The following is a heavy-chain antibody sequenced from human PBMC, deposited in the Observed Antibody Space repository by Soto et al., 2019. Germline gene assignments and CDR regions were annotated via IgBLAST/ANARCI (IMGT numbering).Heavy chain of an antibody. CDR3: AKGKANSVFGVDTLFDY. CDR2: ISGSGGNT. J-gene: IGHJ4*02. CDR1: GFTFSNHA. Sequence: PGGSLRLSCAASGFTFSNHAMSWVRQAPGKGLEWVSLISGSGGNTNYADSVRGRFTISRDNSKKTVYLQMNSLRSDDTAVYYCAKGKANSVFGVDTLFDYWGQGTRVTVSS. D-gene: IGHD3-3*01. V-gene: IGHV3-23*01.